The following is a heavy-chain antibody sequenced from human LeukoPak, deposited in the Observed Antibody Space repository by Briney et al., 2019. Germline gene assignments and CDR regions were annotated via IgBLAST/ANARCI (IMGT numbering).Heavy chain of an antibody. CDR1: GFTVSSNY. D-gene: IGHD1-1*01. Sequence: GGSLRLSCAASGFTVSSNYRSWVRQAPGKGLEWVSVIYSGGSTYYAASVKGRVTISRDNSKNTLYLQMNSLSAEDTAVYYCARGGLALIPIATTSFFDYWGQGTLVTVSS. CDR2: IYSGGST. J-gene: IGHJ4*02. CDR3: ARGGLALIPIATTSFFDY. V-gene: IGHV3-66*01.